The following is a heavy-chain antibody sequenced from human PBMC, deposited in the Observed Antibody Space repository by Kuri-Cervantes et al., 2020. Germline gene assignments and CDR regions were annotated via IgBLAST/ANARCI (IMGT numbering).Heavy chain of an antibody. CDR3: ARGPSFSDSYYYYYMDV. CDR1: GYTFTSYD. Sequence: ASVKVSCKASGYTFTSYDINWVRQATGQGLEWMGWMNPKSGNTAYAQKFQGRLTMTRSTSISTAYMELSSLRFEDTAVYYCARGPSFSDSYYYYYMDVWGKGTTVTVSS. J-gene: IGHJ6*03. CDR2: MNPKSGNT. V-gene: IGHV1-8*02. D-gene: IGHD4-11*01.